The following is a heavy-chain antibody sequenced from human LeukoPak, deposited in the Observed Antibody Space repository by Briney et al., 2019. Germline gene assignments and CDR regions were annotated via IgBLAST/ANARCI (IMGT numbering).Heavy chain of an antibody. Sequence: GGSLRLSCAASGFIFSNYGMNWVRQAPGKGLEWVAAISASGSATSYADSVRGRFTISRDNSKSTTYLQMNSLRADDTAVYYCAKAKYSSSSDLLDYWGQGTLVTVSS. D-gene: IGHD6-6*01. CDR1: GFIFSNYG. V-gene: IGHV3-23*01. CDR2: ISASGSAT. CDR3: AKAKYSSSSDLLDY. J-gene: IGHJ4*02.